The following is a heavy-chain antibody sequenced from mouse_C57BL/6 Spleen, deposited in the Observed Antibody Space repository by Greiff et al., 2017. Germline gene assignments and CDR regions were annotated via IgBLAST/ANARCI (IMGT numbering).Heavy chain of an antibody. CDR3: ARGGAYYSNFYAMDY. CDR2: IYPRDGST. V-gene: IGHV1-85*01. J-gene: IGHJ4*01. CDR1: GYTFTSYD. Sequence: QVQLQQSGPELVKPGASVKLSCKASGYTFTSYDINWVKQRPGQGLEWIGWIYPRDGSTKYNEKFKGKATLTVDTSSSTAYMELHSLTSEDSAVYFCARGGAYYSNFYAMDYWGQGTSVTVSS. D-gene: IGHD2-5*01.